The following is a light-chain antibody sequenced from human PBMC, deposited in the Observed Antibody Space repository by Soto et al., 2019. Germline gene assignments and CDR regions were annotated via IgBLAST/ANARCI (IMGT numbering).Light chain of an antibody. V-gene: IGKV3-11*01. CDR3: QQRSNWPPEVT. CDR1: QGIGDT. CDR2: DTS. Sequence: EVGMTQSPATLSVSPGEGVTLSCRASQGIGDTLAWYQHKPGQTPRLLIYDTSTRATGVPARFSGSRSGPEFTLTISSLEPEDFALYYCQQRSNWPPEVTFGQGTLLEIK. J-gene: IGKJ5*01.